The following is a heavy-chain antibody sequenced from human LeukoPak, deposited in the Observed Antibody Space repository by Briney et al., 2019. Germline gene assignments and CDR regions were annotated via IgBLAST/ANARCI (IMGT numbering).Heavy chain of an antibody. CDR3: ASLQAGATYPPFDY. V-gene: IGHV3-64*01. CDR1: GFTFSRYA. CDR2: ISSNGGST. J-gene: IGHJ4*02. Sequence: PGGSLRLSCAASGFTFSRYAMYWVRQAPGKGLEYVSTISSNGGSTYYANSVKGRFTISRDNSKNTLYLQMGSLRAGDMAVYYCASLQAGATYPPFDYWGQGTLVTVSS. D-gene: IGHD1-26*01.